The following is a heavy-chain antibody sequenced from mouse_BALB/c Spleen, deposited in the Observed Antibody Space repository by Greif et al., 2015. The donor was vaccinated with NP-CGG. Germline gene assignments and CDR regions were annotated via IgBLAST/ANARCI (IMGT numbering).Heavy chain of an antibody. Sequence: QVQLKQSGAELVKPGASVKLSCKASGYTFTSYWMHWVRQRPGQGLEWIGEIDPNNGRTNYNEKFEIKATLTVGKSSSTAYMQLSSLTSEDSAVYYCASPQHYSYGLAYWGQGTLVTVSA. CDR3: ASPQHYSYGLAY. D-gene: IGHD1-2*01. CDR1: GYTFTSYW. CDR2: IDPNNGRT. J-gene: IGHJ3*01. V-gene: IGHV1S81*02.